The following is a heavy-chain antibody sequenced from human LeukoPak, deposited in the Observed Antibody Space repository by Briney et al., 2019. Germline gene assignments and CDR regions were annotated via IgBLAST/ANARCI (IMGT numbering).Heavy chain of an antibody. D-gene: IGHD1-26*01. CDR1: GFTFSSYW. CDR3: ARSGGWTPTVYYFDY. CDR2: IKQDGSEE. V-gene: IGHV3-7*01. J-gene: IGHJ4*02. Sequence: GGSLRLSCAASGFTFSSYWMSWVRQAPGKGLEWVANIKQDGSEEYYVDSVKGRFTISRDNAKNSLYLQMNSLRAEDTAVYYCARSGGWTPTVYYFDYWGQGTLVTVSS.